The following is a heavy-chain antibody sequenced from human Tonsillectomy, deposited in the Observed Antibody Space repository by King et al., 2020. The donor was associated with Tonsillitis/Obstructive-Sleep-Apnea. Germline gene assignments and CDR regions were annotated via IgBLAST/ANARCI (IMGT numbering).Heavy chain of an antibody. CDR1: GGSISSYY. V-gene: IGHV4-59*01. Sequence: QLQESGPGLVKPSETLPLTCTVSGGSISSYYWSWIRQPPGKGLEWIGYIYYSGSTTYNPSLKSRVTISVDTSKNQFSLKLSSVTAADTAVYYCAREALDAFDIWGQGTMVTVSS. CDR3: AREALDAFDI. CDR2: IYYSGST. J-gene: IGHJ3*02.